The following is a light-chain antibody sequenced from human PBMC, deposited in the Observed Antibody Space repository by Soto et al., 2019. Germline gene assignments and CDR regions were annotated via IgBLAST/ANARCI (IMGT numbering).Light chain of an antibody. CDR2: EVS. V-gene: IGLV2-14*01. Sequence: QSALTQPASVSGSPGQSITISCTGTSSDVGGYNYVSWYQQHPGKAPKLMIFEVSERPSGVSFRFSGSNSGNTASLTISGLQAEDEADYYCSSYTSSSTVVFGGGTKVTVL. J-gene: IGLJ2*01. CDR1: SSDVGGYNY. CDR3: SSYTSSSTVV.